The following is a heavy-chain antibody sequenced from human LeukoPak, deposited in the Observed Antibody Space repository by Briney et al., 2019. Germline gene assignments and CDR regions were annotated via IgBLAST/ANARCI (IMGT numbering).Heavy chain of an antibody. Sequence: PGGSLRLSCAAPGFIFDNYAIHWVRQAPGKGLEWVSLIRGDGGSTFYADSVRGRFTISRDNTRKSLSLQMSSLRSEDTALYYCARESETSGWYDYWGQGTLVTVSS. CDR2: IRGDGGST. D-gene: IGHD6-19*01. CDR1: GFIFDNYA. J-gene: IGHJ4*02. V-gene: IGHV3-43*02. CDR3: ARESETSGWYDY.